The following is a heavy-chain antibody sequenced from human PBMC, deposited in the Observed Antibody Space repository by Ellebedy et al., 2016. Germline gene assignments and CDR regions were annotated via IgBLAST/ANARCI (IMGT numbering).Heavy chain of an antibody. CDR1: GLTFTNSS. D-gene: IGHD1-1*01. V-gene: IGHV1-58*01. Sequence: SVKVSCXASGLTFTNSSVQWVRQARGQRLVWMGWIVLGNGNTLYAENFQGRFLITRDKSTRTVYMELHSLRIDDTAVYYCAEVPGNVHYWGQGTLVTVSS. CDR3: AEVPGNVHY. J-gene: IGHJ4*02. CDR2: IVLGNGNT.